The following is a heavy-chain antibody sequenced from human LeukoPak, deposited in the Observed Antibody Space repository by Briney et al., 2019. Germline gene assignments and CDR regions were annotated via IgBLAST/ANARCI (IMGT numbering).Heavy chain of an antibody. CDR2: IIPIFGTA. V-gene: IGHV1-69*05. CDR3: AREGGTFCSSTSCYHYYYYYMDV. D-gene: IGHD2-2*01. Sequence: ASVKVSCKASGGTFSSYAISWVRQAPGQGLEWMGGIIPIFGTANYAQKFQGRVTMTRNTSISTAYMELSSLRSEDTAVYYCAREGGTFCSSTSCYHYYYYYMDVWGKGTTVTVSS. J-gene: IGHJ6*03. CDR1: GGTFSSYA.